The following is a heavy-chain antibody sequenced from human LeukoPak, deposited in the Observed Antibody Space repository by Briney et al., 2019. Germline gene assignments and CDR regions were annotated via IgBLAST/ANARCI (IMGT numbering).Heavy chain of an antibody. CDR3: ARLGLVAATLNYYYYMDV. CDR2: IYYSGST. CDR1: GGSISSYY. J-gene: IGHJ6*03. V-gene: IGHV4-59*08. Sequence: SETLSLTCTVSGGSISSYYWSWTRQPPGKGLEWIGYIYYSGSTNYNPSLKSRVTISVDTSKNQFSLKLSSVTAADTAVYYCARLGLVAATLNYYYYMDVWGKGTTVTVSS. D-gene: IGHD2-15*01.